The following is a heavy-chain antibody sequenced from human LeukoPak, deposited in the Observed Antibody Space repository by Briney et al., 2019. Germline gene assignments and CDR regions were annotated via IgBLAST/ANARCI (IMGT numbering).Heavy chain of an antibody. Sequence: GGSLRLSCAASGFTFSDYYMSWIRQAPGKGLEWVSYISSSGSTIYYADSVKGRFTISRDNAKTSLYLQMNSLRAEDTAVYYCARYCSSTSCYVRLDYWGQGTLVTVSS. D-gene: IGHD2-2*01. J-gene: IGHJ4*02. CDR3: ARYCSSTSCYVRLDY. CDR2: ISSSGSTI. CDR1: GFTFSDYY. V-gene: IGHV3-11*04.